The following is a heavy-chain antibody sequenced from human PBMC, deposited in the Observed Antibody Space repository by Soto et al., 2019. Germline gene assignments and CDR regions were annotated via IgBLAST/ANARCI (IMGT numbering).Heavy chain of an antibody. CDR1: GFTFSSYG. Sequence: QVQLVESGGGVVQPGRSLRLSCAASGFTFSSYGMHWVRQAPGKGLEWVAVISYDGSNKYYADSVKGRFTISRDNSKNTLYLQMNSLRAEDTAVYYCAKDRWNQLLRGGYNWFDPWGQGTLVTVSS. D-gene: IGHD2-2*01. J-gene: IGHJ5*02. CDR3: AKDRWNQLLRGGYNWFDP. CDR2: ISYDGSNK. V-gene: IGHV3-30*18.